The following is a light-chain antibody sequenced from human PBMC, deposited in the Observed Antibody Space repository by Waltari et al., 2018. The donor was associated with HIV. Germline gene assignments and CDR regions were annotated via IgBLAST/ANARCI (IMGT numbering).Light chain of an antibody. Sequence: QSVLTQPPSASEIPGQRVTISCTGGNSNVGGNYLDWYQQVPGTAPKLLVYRDSQRQSGVPDRFTGSKSGTSASLAISGLRSEDEADYYCATWDDSLNGVLFGGGTKLTVL. CDR1: NSNVGGNY. CDR2: RDS. J-gene: IGLJ2*01. CDR3: ATWDDSLNGVL. V-gene: IGLV1-47*01.